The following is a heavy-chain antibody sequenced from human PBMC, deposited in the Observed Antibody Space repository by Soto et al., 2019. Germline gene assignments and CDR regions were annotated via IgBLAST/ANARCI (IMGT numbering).Heavy chain of an antibody. D-gene: IGHD2-15*01. CDR3: ARGYCSGGSCYYFDY. J-gene: IGHJ4*02. CDR1: GGSFSGYY. V-gene: IGHV4-34*01. Sequence: KPSETLSLTCAVYGGSFSGYYWSWIRQPPGKGLEWIGEVNHSGSTNYNPSLKSRVTISVDTSKNQFSLKLSSVTAADTAVYYCARGYCSGGSCYYFDYWGQGTLVTVSS. CDR2: VNHSGST.